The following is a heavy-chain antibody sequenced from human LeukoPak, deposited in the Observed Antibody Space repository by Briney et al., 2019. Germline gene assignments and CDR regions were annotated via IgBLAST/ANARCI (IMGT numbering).Heavy chain of an antibody. Sequence: SVKVSCKASGGTFSNYAISWVGQAPGQGLEWMGGIIPLFGTANYAQKFQGRVTITTDESTSTAYMELSSLRSEDTAVYYCARSYGSGSYYLYYYYYMDVWGKGTTVTVSS. J-gene: IGHJ6*03. V-gene: IGHV1-69*05. CDR1: GGTFSNYA. D-gene: IGHD3-10*01. CDR3: ARSYGSGSYYLYYYYYMDV. CDR2: IIPLFGTA.